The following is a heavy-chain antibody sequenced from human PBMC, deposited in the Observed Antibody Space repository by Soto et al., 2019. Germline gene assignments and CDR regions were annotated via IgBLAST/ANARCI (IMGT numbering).Heavy chain of an antibody. CDR2: INSDGSST. CDR3: ARGNQWFDP. V-gene: IGHV3-74*01. J-gene: IGHJ5*02. Sequence: EVQVVESGGGLVQPGESLSLSCAASGFSFSDSWMHWVRQAPGKGLMWVSRINSDGSSTNYADSVKGRFTISRDNSRNTLYLQMSSLRAEDTAVYYCARGNQWFDPWGQGTLVTVSS. CDR1: GFSFSDSW.